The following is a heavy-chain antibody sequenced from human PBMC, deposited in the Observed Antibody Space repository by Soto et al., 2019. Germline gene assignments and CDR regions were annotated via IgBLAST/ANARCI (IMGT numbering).Heavy chain of an antibody. J-gene: IGHJ3*02. Sequence: ASVKVSCKASGYTFTSYDINWVRQATGRGLEWMGWMNPNSGNTGYAQKFQGRVTMTRNTSISTAYMELSSLRSEDTAVYYCARRITIFGVVTDTFDIWGQGTMVTVSS. D-gene: IGHD3-3*01. V-gene: IGHV1-8*01. CDR3: ARRITIFGVVTDTFDI. CDR1: GYTFTSYD. CDR2: MNPNSGNT.